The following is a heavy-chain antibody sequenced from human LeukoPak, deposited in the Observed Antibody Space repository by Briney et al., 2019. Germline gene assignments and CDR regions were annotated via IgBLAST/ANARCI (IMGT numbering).Heavy chain of an antibody. CDR2: ISWNSGSI. CDR3: AKGEGYSYGPFDY. D-gene: IGHD5-18*01. V-gene: IGHV3-9*01. CDR1: GFTFDDYA. Sequence: GGSLRLSCAASGFTFDDYAMYWVRQAPGKGLEWVSGISWNSGSIGCADSVKGRFTISRDNAKNSLYLQMNSLRAEDTALYYCAKGEGYSYGPFDYWGQGILVTVSS. J-gene: IGHJ4*02.